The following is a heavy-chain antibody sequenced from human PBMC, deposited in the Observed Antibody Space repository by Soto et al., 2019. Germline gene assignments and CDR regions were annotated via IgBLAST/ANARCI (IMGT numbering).Heavy chain of an antibody. J-gene: IGHJ4*02. CDR2: IRSKANSYAT. CDR1: GFTFSGSA. V-gene: IGHV3-73*01. CDR3: TRSRITGTTPVDY. Sequence: VGSLRLSCAVSGFTFSGSAMHWVRQASGKGLEWVGRIRSKANSYATAYAASVKGRFTISRDDSKNTAYLQMNSLKTEDTAVYYSTRSRITGTTPVDYWGQGTLVTVSS. D-gene: IGHD1-20*01.